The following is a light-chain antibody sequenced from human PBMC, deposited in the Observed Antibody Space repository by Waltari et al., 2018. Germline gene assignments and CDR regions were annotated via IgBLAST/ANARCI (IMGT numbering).Light chain of an antibody. CDR3: DSYTSTSSLPYV. CDR2: EVN. CDR1: SSDVGGYTY. V-gene: IGLV2-14*01. J-gene: IGLJ1*01. Sequence: QSALTQPASVSGSPGQSITISCIGTSSDVGGYTYVSWYQQYPGKPPNLIIYEVNNRPSGVSNRFSGSKSGNTASLTISGLQPEDEAAYFCDSYTSTSSLPYVFGTGTKVTVL.